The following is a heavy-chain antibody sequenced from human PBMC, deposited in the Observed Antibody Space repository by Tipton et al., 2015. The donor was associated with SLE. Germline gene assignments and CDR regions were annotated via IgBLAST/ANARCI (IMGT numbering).Heavy chain of an antibody. V-gene: IGHV4-34*01. D-gene: IGHD7-27*01. CDR3: ARGGDDAFDI. CDR2: INHSGST. CDR1: GGSFSGYH. Sequence: TLSLTCAVYGGSFSGYHWSWIRQPPGKGLEWIGEINHSGSTNYNPSLKSRVTISVDTSKNQFSLKLSSVTAADTAVYYCARGGDDAFDIWGQGTMVTVSS. J-gene: IGHJ3*02.